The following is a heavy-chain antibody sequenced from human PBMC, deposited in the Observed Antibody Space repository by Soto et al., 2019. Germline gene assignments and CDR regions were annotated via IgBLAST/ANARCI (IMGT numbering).Heavy chain of an antibody. CDR1: GFMFSAYW. CDR2: IHGDGGKI. V-gene: IGHV3-7*01. J-gene: IGHJ4*02. D-gene: IGHD5-18*01. Sequence: EVQLVESGGGLVQPGGSLRLSCAASGFMFSAYWMSWVRQAPGKGLEWVANIHGDGGKIYYVDSVKGRFTISRDNAKRSLYLQMNSPRAEDTAVYYCARDFYGGYTYGPGDYWGQGALVAVSS. CDR3: ARDFYGGYTYGPGDY.